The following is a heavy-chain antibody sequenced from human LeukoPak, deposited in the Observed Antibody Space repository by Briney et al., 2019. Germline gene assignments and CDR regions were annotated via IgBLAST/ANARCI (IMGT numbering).Heavy chain of an antibody. J-gene: IGHJ3*02. CDR3: ASMIVVENDAFDI. Sequence: SETLSLTCTVSGGSISSGSYYWRWIRQPAGKGLEWIGRIYTSGSTNYNPSLKSRVTISVDTSKNQFSLKLSSVTAADTAVYYCASMIVVENDAFDIWGQGTMVTVSS. D-gene: IGHD3-22*01. CDR1: GGSISSGSYY. V-gene: IGHV4-61*02. CDR2: IYTSGST.